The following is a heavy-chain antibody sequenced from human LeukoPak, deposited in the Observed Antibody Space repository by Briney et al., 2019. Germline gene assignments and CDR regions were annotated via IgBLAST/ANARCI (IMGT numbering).Heavy chain of an antibody. V-gene: IGHV4-34*01. CDR1: GGSFSGYY. CDR2: IYYSGST. J-gene: IGHJ4*02. CDR3: ARDRGSGWYFDY. D-gene: IGHD6-19*01. Sequence: TSETLSLTCAVYGGSFSGYYWSWIRQPPGKGLEWIGSIYYSGSTYYNPSLKSRVTISVDTSKNQFSLRLSSVTAADTAVYYCARDRGSGWYFDYWGQGTLVTVSS.